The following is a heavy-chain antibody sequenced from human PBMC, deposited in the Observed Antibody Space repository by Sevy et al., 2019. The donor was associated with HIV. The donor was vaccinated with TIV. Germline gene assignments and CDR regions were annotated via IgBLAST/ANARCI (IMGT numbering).Heavy chain of an antibody. J-gene: IGHJ5*02. CDR1: GGSISAYY. CDR3: ARAPPVRSGDDSLNWFDP. CDR2: IYYTGST. Sequence: WETLSLTCTVSGGSISAYYWSWIQQPPGKRLEYIGYIYYTGSTNYNPSLKSRVTISVDTSNNQFSLKLNSVTAADTVVYFCARAPPVRSGDDSLNWFDPWGQGTLVTVSS. V-gene: IGHV4-59*01. D-gene: IGHD2-21*02.